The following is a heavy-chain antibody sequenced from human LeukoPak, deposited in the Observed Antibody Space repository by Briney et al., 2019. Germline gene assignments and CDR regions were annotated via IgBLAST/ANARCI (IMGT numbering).Heavy chain of an antibody. J-gene: IGHJ5*02. D-gene: IGHD3-10*01. CDR3: ARENYYGSGSYDWCDP. CDR2: IYYSGST. CDR1: GGSISSYY. Sequence: SETLSLTCTVSGGSISSYYWSWIRQPPGKGLEWIGYIYYSGSTNYNPSLKSRVTISVDTSKNQFSLKLSSVTAADTAVYYCARENYYGSGSYDWCDPWGQGTLVTVSS. V-gene: IGHV4-59*01.